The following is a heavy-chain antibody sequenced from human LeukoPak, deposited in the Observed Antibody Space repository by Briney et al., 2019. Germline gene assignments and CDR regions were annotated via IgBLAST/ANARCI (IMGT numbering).Heavy chain of an antibody. D-gene: IGHD3-10*01. CDR3: GRAEVGRGSPTND. V-gene: IGHV3-7*01. CDR1: GFTFSNDW. J-gene: IGHJ4*02. CDR2: INQGGSAQ. Sequence: QPGGSLRLSCEASGFTFSNDWMSWVRQAPGKGLEWLANINQGGSAQYYVDSVKGRFTISRDNAKKSLYLQMNGLRVEDTAVYYCGRAEVGRGSPTNDWGQGTLVTVSS.